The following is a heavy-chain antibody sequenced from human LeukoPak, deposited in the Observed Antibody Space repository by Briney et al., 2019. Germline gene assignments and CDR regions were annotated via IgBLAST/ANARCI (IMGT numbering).Heavy chain of an antibody. J-gene: IGHJ4*02. CDR3: ARDAGIAVAPFDY. V-gene: IGHV3-21*01. D-gene: IGHD6-19*01. CDR1: GNYW. Sequence: PGGSLRLSCAASGNYWMHWVRQAPGKGLEWVSSISSSSSYIYYADSVKGRFTISRDNAKNSLYLQMNSLRAEDTAVYYCARDAGIAVAPFDYWGQGTLVTVSS. CDR2: ISSSSSYI.